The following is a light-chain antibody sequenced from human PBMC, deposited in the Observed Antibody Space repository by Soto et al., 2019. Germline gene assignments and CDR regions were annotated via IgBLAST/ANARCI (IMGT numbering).Light chain of an antibody. V-gene: IGKV1-33*01. J-gene: IGKJ3*01. CDR3: QQHEDFPLT. Sequence: DIQMTQSPSSLSASVGDRVTITCQPSQDIHQYLNWYQQKPGKPPNLLIYGASTLETGVPSRFSGRGSGTYFTFTISTLQPEDIATYYCQQHEDFPLTFGPGTTVDI. CDR2: GAS. CDR1: QDIHQY.